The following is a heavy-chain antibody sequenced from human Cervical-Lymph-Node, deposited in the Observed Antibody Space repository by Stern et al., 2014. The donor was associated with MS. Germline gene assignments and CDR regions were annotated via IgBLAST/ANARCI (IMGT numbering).Heavy chain of an antibody. CDR3: AQRLAGHY. D-gene: IGHD3-3*02. V-gene: IGHV3-23*04. CDR2: IRGSGDST. Sequence: EAQLVESGGGLVQPGGSLRLSCAASGFTFSDYAMSWVRQAPGKGLEWVSGIRGSGDSTYYADSVKGQFTIPRDNSKNTLYLQMSSLRAEDTAIYYCAQRLAGHYWGQGTLVTVSS. CDR1: GFTFSDYA. J-gene: IGHJ4*02.